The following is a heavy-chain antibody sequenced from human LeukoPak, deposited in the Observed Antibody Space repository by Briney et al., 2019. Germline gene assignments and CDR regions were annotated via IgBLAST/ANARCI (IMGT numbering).Heavy chain of an antibody. D-gene: IGHD7-27*01. V-gene: IGHV1-8*01. J-gene: IGHJ4*02. Sequence: ASVKVSCKASRYTFTSYDFNWVRQATGQRPEWMGWMSPNSGDTGYAQKFQDRVTMTRNTSISTAYMELSSLRSDDTAVYYCARGPPNWGYDYWGPGTLVTVSS. CDR3: ARGPPNWGYDY. CDR2: MSPNSGDT. CDR1: RYTFTSYD.